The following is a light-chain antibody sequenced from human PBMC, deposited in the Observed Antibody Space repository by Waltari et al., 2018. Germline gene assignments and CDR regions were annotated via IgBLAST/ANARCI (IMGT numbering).Light chain of an antibody. CDR1: QSVSSSY. J-gene: IGKJ1*01. CDR3: QQYGSSQWT. V-gene: IGKV3-20*01. CDR2: GAS. Sequence: EIVLTQSPGTLSLSPGERATLSCRASQSVSSSYLAWYQQKPGQPPRLLIYGASSRATGIPDRFSGSGSGTDFTLTISRLEPEDFAVYYCQQYGSSQWTFGQGTKVEIK.